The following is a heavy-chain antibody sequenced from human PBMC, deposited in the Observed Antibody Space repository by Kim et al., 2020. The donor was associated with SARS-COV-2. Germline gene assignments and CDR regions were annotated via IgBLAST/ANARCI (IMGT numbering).Heavy chain of an antibody. V-gene: IGHV3-23*01. CDR3: AKPYYDSSGYYSYFQH. Sequence: SVKGRFTISRDNSKNTLYLQMNSLRAEDTAVYYCAKPYYDSSGYYSYFQHWGQGTLVTVSS. J-gene: IGHJ1*01. D-gene: IGHD3-22*01.